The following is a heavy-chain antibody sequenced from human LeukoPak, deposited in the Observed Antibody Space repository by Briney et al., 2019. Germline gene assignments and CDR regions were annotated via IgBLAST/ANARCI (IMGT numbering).Heavy chain of an antibody. J-gene: IGHJ6*03. CDR3: ARESAIVVVPAAMQGRVSYYYYYMDV. CDR2: MNPNTGNT. V-gene: IGHV1-8*01. CDR1: GYTFTSYD. Sequence: GASVKVSCKASGYTFTSYDINWVRQATGQGLEWMGWMNPNTGNTGYAQKLQGRVTMTRDTSITTAYMDLSSLRSEDTAVYYCARESAIVVVPAAMQGRVSYYYYYMDVWGKGTTVTISS. D-gene: IGHD2-2*01.